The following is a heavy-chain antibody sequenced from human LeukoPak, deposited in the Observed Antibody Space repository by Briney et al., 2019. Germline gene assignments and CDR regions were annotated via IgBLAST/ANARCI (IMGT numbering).Heavy chain of an antibody. CDR3: AKDEGVGSWGNTWGLIY. D-gene: IGHD6-6*01. CDR1: GFTFSSYA. V-gene: IGHV3-33*06. CDR2: IWYNGSKK. J-gene: IGHJ4*02. Sequence: GGSLKLSCATSGFTFSSYAMYWVRQAPGKGLEWVAVIWYNGSKKYYADSVKGRFTISRDNSKNTLDLQMNSLRVEDTAVYYCAKDEGVGSWGNTWGLIYWGQGSLVTVSS.